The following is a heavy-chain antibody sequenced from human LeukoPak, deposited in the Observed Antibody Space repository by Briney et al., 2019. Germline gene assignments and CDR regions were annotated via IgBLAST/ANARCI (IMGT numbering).Heavy chain of an antibody. J-gene: IGHJ4*02. CDR3: ARAWDDSSGYYYFDY. V-gene: IGHV3-30*02. Sequence: GGSLSLSCAASGFTFSSYGMHWVCQAPGKGLEWVAFIRYDGSNKYYADSVKGRFTISRDNSKNTLYLQMNSLRAEDTAVYYCARAWDDSSGYYYFDYWGQGTLVTVSS. CDR1: GFTFSSYG. CDR2: IRYDGSNK. D-gene: IGHD3-22*01.